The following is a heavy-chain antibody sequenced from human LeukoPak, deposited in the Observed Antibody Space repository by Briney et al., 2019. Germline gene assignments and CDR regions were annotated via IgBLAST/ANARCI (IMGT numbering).Heavy chain of an antibody. V-gene: IGHV4-61*02. D-gene: IGHD4-11*01. Sequence: SQTLSLTCTVSGGSISSGSYYWSWIRQPAGKGLEWIGRIYTSGSTNYNPSLKSRVTISVDTSKNQFSLKLSSVTAADTAVYYCYGSNYARIPTRYYYYYYMDVWGKGTTVTVSS. CDR3: YGSNYARIPTRYYYYYYMDV. CDR2: IYTSGST. CDR1: GGSISSGSYY. J-gene: IGHJ6*03.